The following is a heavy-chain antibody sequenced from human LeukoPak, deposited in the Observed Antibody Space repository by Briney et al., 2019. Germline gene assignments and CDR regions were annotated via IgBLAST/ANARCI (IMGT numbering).Heavy chain of an antibody. V-gene: IGHV1-46*01. CDR1: GYTFTSYY. CDR2: INPSGGST. Sequence: ASVKVSCKASGYTFTSYYMHWVRQAPGQGLEWMGIINPSGGSTSYAQKFQGRVTMTRDTSTSTVYMELSSLRSEDTAVYYCARDESKRIQLCLTFFDYWGQGTLVTVSS. CDR3: ARDESKRIQLCLTFFDY. J-gene: IGHJ4*02. D-gene: IGHD5-18*01.